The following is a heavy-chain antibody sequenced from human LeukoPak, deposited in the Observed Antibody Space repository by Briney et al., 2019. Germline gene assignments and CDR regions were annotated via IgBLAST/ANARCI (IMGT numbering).Heavy chain of an antibody. CDR2: ISAYNGNT. Sequence: ASVKVSCKASGYTFTSYGISWVRQAPGQGLEWMGWISAYNGNTNYAQKLQGRVTMTTDTSTSTAYMEPRSLRSDDTAVYYCARAISMVRGVTPYYWGQGTLVTVSS. J-gene: IGHJ4*02. D-gene: IGHD3-10*01. V-gene: IGHV1-18*01. CDR1: GYTFTSYG. CDR3: ARAISMVRGVTPYY.